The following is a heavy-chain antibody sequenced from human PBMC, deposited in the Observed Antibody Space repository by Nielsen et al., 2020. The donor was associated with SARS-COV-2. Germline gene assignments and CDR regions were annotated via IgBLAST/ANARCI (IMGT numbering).Heavy chain of an antibody. D-gene: IGHD3-22*01. Sequence: SETLSLTCTVSGGSISSGGYYWSWIRQHPGKGLEWIGYIYYSGSTYYNPSLKSRVTISVDTSKNQFSLKLSSVTAADTSVYYCAKVRITMIVVVDAFDIWGQGTMVTVSS. CDR2: IYYSGST. V-gene: IGHV4-31*03. CDR3: AKVRITMIVVVDAFDI. J-gene: IGHJ3*02. CDR1: GGSISSGGYY.